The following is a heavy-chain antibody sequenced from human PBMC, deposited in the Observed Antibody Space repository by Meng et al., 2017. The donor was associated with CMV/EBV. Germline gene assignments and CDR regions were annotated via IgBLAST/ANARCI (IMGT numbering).Heavy chain of an antibody. CDR2: IRYDGSNK. CDR3: MGYCSGGSCYFYGMDV. J-gene: IGHJ6*02. Sequence: GGSLRLSCAASGFTFSSYSMNWVRQAPGKGLEWVAFIRYDGSNKYYADSVKGRFTISRDNSKNTLYLQMNSLRAEDTAVYYCMGYCSGGSCYFYGMDVWGQGTTVTVSS. V-gene: IGHV3-30*02. CDR1: GFTFSSYS. D-gene: IGHD2-15*01.